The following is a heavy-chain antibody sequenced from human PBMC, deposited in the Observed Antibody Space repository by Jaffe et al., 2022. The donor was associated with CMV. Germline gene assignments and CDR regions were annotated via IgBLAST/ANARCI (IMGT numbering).Heavy chain of an antibody. CDR2: ISVSSTYI. J-gene: IGHJ6*03. D-gene: IGHD7-27*01. V-gene: IGHV3-21*01. CDR1: GFTFSSYS. CDR3: ARDGLGTSDYYYYYMDV. Sequence: EVQLVESGGGLVKPGGSLRLSCAASGFTFSSYSMNWVRQTPGEGLEWVSSISVSSTYIYYADSVKGRFTISRDDAKNSLYLQMNSLRAEDTAVFYCARDGLGTSDYYYYYMDVWGKGTTVTVSS.